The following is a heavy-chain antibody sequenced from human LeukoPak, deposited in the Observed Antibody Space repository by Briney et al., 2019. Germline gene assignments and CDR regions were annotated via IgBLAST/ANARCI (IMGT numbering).Heavy chain of an antibody. CDR2: IYYSGST. D-gene: IGHD3-10*01. CDR1: GGSVSNGSYY. V-gene: IGHV4-61*01. J-gene: IGHJ5*02. CDR3: ARDTYYGSGSFSPRWFDP. Sequence: SETLSLTCTVSGGSVSNGSYYWSWIRQPPGKGLEWIGYIYYSGSTNYNPSLKSRVTISVDTSKNQFSLKLSSVTAADTAVYHCARDTYYGSGSFSPRWFDPWGQGTLVTVSS.